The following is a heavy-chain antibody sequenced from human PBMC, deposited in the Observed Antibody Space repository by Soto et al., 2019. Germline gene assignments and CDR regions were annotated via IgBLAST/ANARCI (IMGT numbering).Heavy chain of an antibody. CDR2: IIPIFGTA. CDR3: GGSSGAEGGERAFDI. V-gene: IGHV1-69*01. Sequence: QVQLVQSGAEVKKPGSSVKVSCKASGGTFSSYAISWVRQAPGQGLEWMGGIIPIFGTANYAQKFQGRVTITADESTSTAHRELSSLRFEDTDVYYCGGSSGAEGGERAFDIWGQGTMVTVSS. J-gene: IGHJ3*02. CDR1: GGTFSSYA. D-gene: IGHD6-25*01.